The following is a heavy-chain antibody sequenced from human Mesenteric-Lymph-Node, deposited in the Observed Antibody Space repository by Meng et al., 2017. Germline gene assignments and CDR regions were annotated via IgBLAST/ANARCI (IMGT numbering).Heavy chain of an antibody. CDR3: ARHSGSYLRYYFDY. V-gene: IGHV4-38-2*02. CDR2: IYHSGST. Sequence: SETLSLTCTVSGYSISSGYYWGWIRQPPGKGLEWIGSIYHSGSTYYNPSLKSRVTISVDTSKNQFSLKLSSVTAADTAVYYCARHSGSYLRYYFDYWDQGTLVTSPQ. J-gene: IGHJ4*02. D-gene: IGHD1-26*01. CDR1: GYSISSGYY.